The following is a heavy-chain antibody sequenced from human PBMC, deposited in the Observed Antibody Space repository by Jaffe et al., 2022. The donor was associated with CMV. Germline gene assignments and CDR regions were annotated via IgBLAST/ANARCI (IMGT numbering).Heavy chain of an antibody. J-gene: IGHJ4*02. V-gene: IGHV4-59*01. Sequence: QVQLQESGPGLVKPSETLSLTCTVSGGSISSYYWSWIRQPPGKGLEWIGYIYYSGSTNYNPSLKSRVTISVDTSKNQFSLKLSSVTAADTAVYYCMGSPKGSKGFDYWGQGTLVTVSS. CDR2: IYYSGST. CDR1: GGSISSYY. CDR3: MGSPKGSKGFDY. D-gene: IGHD3-10*01.